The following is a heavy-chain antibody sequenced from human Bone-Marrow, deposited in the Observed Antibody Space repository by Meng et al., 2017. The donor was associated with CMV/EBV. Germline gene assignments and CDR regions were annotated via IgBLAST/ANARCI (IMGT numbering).Heavy chain of an antibody. Sequence: SETLSLTCTVSVGSISSSSYYWGWIRQPPGKGLEWIGSIYYSGSTNYNPSLKSRVTISVDTSKNQFSLKLSSVTAADTAVYYCARTDSSSSYYRGYYYGMDVWGQGTTVTVSS. CDR3: ARTDSSSSYYRGYYYGMDV. CDR2: IYYSGST. J-gene: IGHJ6*02. CDR1: VGSISSSSYY. D-gene: IGHD6-6*01. V-gene: IGHV4-39*07.